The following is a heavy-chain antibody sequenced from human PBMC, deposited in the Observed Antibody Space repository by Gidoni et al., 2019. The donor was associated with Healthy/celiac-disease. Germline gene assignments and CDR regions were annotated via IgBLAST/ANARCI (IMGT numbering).Heavy chain of an antibody. CDR2: ISSSGSTI. CDR3: ARERAAAAVNHFDY. V-gene: IGHV3-48*03. D-gene: IGHD6-13*01. Sequence: EVQLVESGGGLVQPGGSLRLSCAASGFTFSSYEMTWVRQAPGKGLEWVSYISSSGSTIYYADSVKGRFNISRDNAKNSLYLQMNSLRDEDTAVYYCARERAAAAVNHFDYWGQGTLVTVSS. J-gene: IGHJ4*02. CDR1: GFTFSSYE.